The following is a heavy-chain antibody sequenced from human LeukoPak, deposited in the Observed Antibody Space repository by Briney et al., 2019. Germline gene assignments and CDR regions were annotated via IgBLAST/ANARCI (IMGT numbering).Heavy chain of an antibody. CDR3: ARDLSEYSSGFDP. CDR1: GFIFTNYA. J-gene: IGHJ5*02. V-gene: IGHV3-23*01. Sequence: GGSLRLSCAASGFIFTNYALSWVRQAPGKGLEWVSSISGSGGTTSYADSVKGRFIFYRDNSKNTLYLQMNSLRAEDTAVYYCARDLSEYSSGFDPWGQGTLVTVSS. CDR2: ISGSGGTT. D-gene: IGHD6-6*01.